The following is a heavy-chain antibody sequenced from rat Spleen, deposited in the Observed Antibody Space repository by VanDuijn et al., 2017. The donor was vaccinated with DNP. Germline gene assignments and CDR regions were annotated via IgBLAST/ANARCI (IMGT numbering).Heavy chain of an antibody. CDR1: GFSLTSHH. J-gene: IGHJ2*01. CDR2: IGTGGTT. Sequence: QVQLKESGPGLVQPSQTLSLACTVSGFSLTSHHVHWVRQPSGKGLEWMGIIGTGGTTEYNPILKSRLSISRDTSKSQVFLKMNSLQTEDTAIYFCTRENWEGAPDYWGQGVMVTVSS. V-gene: IGHV2-43*01. CDR3: TRENWEGAPDY. D-gene: IGHD1-11*01.